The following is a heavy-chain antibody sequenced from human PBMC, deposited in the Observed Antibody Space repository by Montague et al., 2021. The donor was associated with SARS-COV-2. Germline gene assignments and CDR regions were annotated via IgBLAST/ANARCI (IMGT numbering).Heavy chain of an antibody. Sequence: SETLSLTCTVSGGSISNSIYYWGWIRQPPGKGLEWIGSIYYTGXTXYXXXXKXRVTISMNTSSNQFFLKLTSVTAADTAVYYCARPGRGYSYGLDAFEVWGQGTMVTVSS. J-gene: IGHJ3*01. CDR2: IYYTGXT. CDR1: GGSISNSIYY. CDR3: ARPGRGYSYGLDAFEV. D-gene: IGHD5-18*01. V-gene: IGHV4-39*01.